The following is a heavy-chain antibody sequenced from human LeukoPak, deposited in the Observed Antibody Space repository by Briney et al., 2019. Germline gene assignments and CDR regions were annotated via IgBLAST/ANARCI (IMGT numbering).Heavy chain of an antibody. CDR2: FSESFSGSGGKT. V-gene: IGHV3-23*01. J-gene: IGHJ3*02. Sequence: GGSLRLSCAASGFTVSSNYMSWVRQAPGKGLEWVSGFSESFSGSGGKTHSADSVKGRFTISRDNSKKMLYLQMNSLRGDDTAVYSCAKGKINHEGAFDIWGQGTLVTVSS. CDR3: AKGKINHEGAFDI. CDR1: GFTVSSNY.